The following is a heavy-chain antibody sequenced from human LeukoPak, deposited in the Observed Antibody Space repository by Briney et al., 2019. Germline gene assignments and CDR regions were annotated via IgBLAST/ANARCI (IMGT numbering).Heavy chain of an antibody. CDR3: ARSGSGYTIDY. CDR2: INSDGSST. CDR1: GFTLSSYW. V-gene: IGHV3-74*01. Sequence: GGSLRLSCAASGFTLSSYWMHWVRQAPGKGLVWVSRINSDGSSTSYADSVKGRFTISRDNAKNTLYLQMNSLRAEDTAVYYCARSGSGYTIDYWGQGTLVTVSS. J-gene: IGHJ4*02. D-gene: IGHD3-22*01.